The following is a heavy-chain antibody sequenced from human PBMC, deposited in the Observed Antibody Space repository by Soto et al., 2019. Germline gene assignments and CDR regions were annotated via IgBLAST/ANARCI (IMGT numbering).Heavy chain of an antibody. V-gene: IGHV3-33*01. J-gene: IGHJ6*02. CDR1: GFTFSSYG. D-gene: IGHD5-12*01. Sequence: QVQLVESGGGVVQPGRSLRLSCAASGFTFSSYGMHWVRQAPGKGLEWVAVIWYDGSNKYYADSVKGRFTISRDNSKNTLYLQMNSLRAEDTAVYYCAREHSGYDYYYGMYVWGQGTTVTVSS. CDR2: IWYDGSNK. CDR3: AREHSGYDYYYGMYV.